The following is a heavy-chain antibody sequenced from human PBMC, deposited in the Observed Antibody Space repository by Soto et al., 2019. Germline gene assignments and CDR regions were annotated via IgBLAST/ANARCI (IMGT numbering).Heavy chain of an antibody. Sequence: PSETVSLTCTVSGGSISSYYWSWIRQPAGKGLEWIGRIYTSGSTNYNPSLKSRVTMSLDTSKNQFSLKLTSVTAADTALYYCARGNCSSPNCYSFSGYYGMDVWGQGTTVTVSS. CDR2: IYTSGST. CDR3: ARGNCSSPNCYSFSGYYGMDV. CDR1: GGSISSYY. J-gene: IGHJ6*02. D-gene: IGHD2-2*01. V-gene: IGHV4-4*07.